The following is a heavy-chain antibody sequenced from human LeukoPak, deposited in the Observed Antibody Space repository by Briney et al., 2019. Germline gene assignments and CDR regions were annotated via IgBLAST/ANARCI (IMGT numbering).Heavy chain of an antibody. Sequence: ASVKVSCKASGYTFTAYSMHWVRQAPGQGLEWMGWINPNSGGTNYAQKFQGRVTMTRDTSISTAYMELSRLRSDDTAVYYCATGERLVPAAMWFDYWGQGTLVTVSS. CDR1: GYTFTAYS. V-gene: IGHV1-2*02. D-gene: IGHD2-2*01. CDR3: ATGERLVPAAMWFDY. J-gene: IGHJ4*02. CDR2: INPNSGGT.